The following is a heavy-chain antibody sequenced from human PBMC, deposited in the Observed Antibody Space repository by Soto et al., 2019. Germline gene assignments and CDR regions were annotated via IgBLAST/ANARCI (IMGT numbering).Heavy chain of an antibody. Sequence: QLQLQESGPGLVKPSETLSLTCTVSGGSISSSSYYWGWIRQPPGKGLEWIGSIYYSGSTYYNPSPKRRVTISVDTSKNQFSLKLSSVTAADTAVYYCASLSGSYYWNHYYYYGMDVWGQGTTVTVSS. J-gene: IGHJ6*02. CDR2: IYYSGST. V-gene: IGHV4-39*01. D-gene: IGHD1-26*01. CDR1: GGSISSSSYY. CDR3: ASLSGSYYWNHYYYYGMDV.